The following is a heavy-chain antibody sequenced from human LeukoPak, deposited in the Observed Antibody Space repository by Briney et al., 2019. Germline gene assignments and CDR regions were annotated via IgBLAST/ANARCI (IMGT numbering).Heavy chain of an antibody. CDR1: GFTFSDYY. V-gene: IGHV3-11*01. D-gene: IGHD6-13*01. CDR3: ARVEAAAVPDY. CDR2: FSSSGSTI. Sequence: GASLRLSCAASGFTFSDYYMSWIRQAPGKGLEWVSYFSSSGSTIYYADSVKGRFTISRDNAKNSLYLQMNSLRAEDTAVDYCARVEAAAVPDYWGQGTLVTVSS. J-gene: IGHJ4*02.